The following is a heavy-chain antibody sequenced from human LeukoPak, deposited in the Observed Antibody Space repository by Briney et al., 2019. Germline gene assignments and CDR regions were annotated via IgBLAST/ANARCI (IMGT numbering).Heavy chain of an antibody. CDR2: ISWNSGSI. Sequence: GGSLRLSCAASGFTFNDYAMHWVRQAPGKGLEWVSGISWNSGSIVYADSVKGRFTISRDNAKNSLYLQMNSLRAEDTALYYCAKASHCSSTSCYLDYWGQGTLVTVSS. J-gene: IGHJ4*02. D-gene: IGHD2-2*01. CDR3: AKASHCSSTSCYLDY. CDR1: GFTFNDYA. V-gene: IGHV3-9*01.